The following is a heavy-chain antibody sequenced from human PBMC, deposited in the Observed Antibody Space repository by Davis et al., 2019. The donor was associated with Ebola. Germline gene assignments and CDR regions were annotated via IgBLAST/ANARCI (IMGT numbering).Heavy chain of an antibody. D-gene: IGHD6-13*01. CDR1: GFTFSSYG. J-gene: IGHJ4*02. V-gene: IGHV3-30*03. CDR3: TTDPRPGIAAAGKGY. CDR2: ISYDGSNK. Sequence: GGSLRLSCAASGFTFSSYGMHWVRQAPGKGLEWVAVISYDGSNKYYADSVKGRFTISRDNAKNSLYLQMNSLKTEDTAVYYCTTDPRPGIAAAGKGYWGQGTLVTVSS.